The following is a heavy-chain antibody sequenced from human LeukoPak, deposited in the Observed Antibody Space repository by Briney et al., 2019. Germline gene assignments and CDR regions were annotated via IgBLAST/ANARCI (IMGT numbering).Heavy chain of an antibody. V-gene: IGHV4-61*02. Sequence: PSQTLSLTCTVSGGSISSGSYYWSWIQQPAGKGLEWIGRIYTSGSTNYNPSLKSRVTISVDTSKNQFSLKLSSVTAADTAVYYCARDYDLWRGDMDVWGKGTTVTVSS. CDR2: IYTSGST. D-gene: IGHD3-3*01. CDR3: ARDYDLWRGDMDV. J-gene: IGHJ6*03. CDR1: GGSISSGSYY.